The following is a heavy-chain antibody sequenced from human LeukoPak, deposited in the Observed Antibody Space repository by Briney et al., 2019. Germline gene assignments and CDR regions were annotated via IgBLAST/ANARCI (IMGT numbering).Heavy chain of an antibody. J-gene: IGHJ4*02. V-gene: IGHV3-30*18. Sequence: GRSLRLSCAASGFTFSSYGMHWVRQAPGKGLEWVAVISYDGSNKYYADSVKGRFTISRDNSKNTLYLKMNSLRAEDTAVYYCAKAPLEVWFGELWLDYWGQGTLVTVSS. CDR3: AKAPLEVWFGELWLDY. CDR1: GFTFSSYG. D-gene: IGHD3-10*01. CDR2: ISYDGSNK.